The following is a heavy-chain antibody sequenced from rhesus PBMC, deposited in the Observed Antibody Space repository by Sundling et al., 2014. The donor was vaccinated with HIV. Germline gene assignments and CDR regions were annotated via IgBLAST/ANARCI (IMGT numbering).Heavy chain of an antibody. CDR2: INTDTGNP. V-gene: IGHV7-114*01. D-gene: IGHD6-31*01. CDR1: GYTFTSYA. Sequence: QVQLVQSGAEVKQPGASVKVSCKASGYTFTSYAMNWVRQAHGQRLEWMGWINTDTGNPTYAQGFKERFTFSMDTSISTTYLQISSLKAEDTAVYYCARHTTRAAGISDYWGQGVLVTVSS. J-gene: IGHJ4*01. CDR3: ARHTTRAAGISDY.